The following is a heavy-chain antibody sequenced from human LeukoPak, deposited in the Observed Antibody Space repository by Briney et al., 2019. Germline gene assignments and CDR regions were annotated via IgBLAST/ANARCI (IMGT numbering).Heavy chain of an antibody. CDR3: ARDEGYSLDY. V-gene: IGHV3-21*01. CDR2: ISRDSAYI. J-gene: IGHJ4*02. Sequence: AGGSLILSCAASGFTFGNYIMNWVRQAPGKGLKWVSSISRDSAYIDYADSVKGRFTISRDNAKNSLSLQMNSLRAEDTAVYYCARDEGYSLDYWGQGTLVTVSS. CDR1: GFTFGNYI.